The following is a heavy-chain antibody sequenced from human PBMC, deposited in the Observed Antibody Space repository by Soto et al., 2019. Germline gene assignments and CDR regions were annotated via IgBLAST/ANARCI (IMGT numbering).Heavy chain of an antibody. CDR2: IYYSGST. CDR3: ARGHSSSWYEFDP. CDR1: GGSVSSRIYY. J-gene: IGHJ5*02. V-gene: IGHV4-61*01. D-gene: IGHD6-13*01. Sequence: SETLSLTCTVSGGSVSSRIYYWSWIRQPPGKGLEWIGYIYYSGSTNYNPSLKSRVTTSVDTSKNQFSLRLSSVTAADTAVYYCARGHSSSWYEFDPWGQGTLVTVSS.